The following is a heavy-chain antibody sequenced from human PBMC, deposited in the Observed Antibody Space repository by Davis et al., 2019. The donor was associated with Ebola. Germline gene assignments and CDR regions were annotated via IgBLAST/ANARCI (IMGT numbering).Heavy chain of an antibody. J-gene: IGHJ4*02. CDR2: ISSSSSTI. CDR3: ATLAYCGGDCYGSGDY. CDR1: GFTFSSYS. Sequence: GESLKISCAASGFTFSSYSMNWVRQAPGKGLEWVSYISSSSSTIYYADSVKGRFTISRDNAKNSLYLQMNSLRDEDTAVYYCATLAYCGGDCYGSGDYWGQGTLVTVSS. V-gene: IGHV3-48*02. D-gene: IGHD2-21*01.